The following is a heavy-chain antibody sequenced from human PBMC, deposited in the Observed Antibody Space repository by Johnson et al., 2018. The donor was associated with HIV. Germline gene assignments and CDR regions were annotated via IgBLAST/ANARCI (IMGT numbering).Heavy chain of an antibody. Sequence: VQLVESGGGVVQPGRSLRLSCAASGFIFSNYWMSWVRQAPGKGLEWVANIKQDGREKYYVDSVKGRFTISRDNSKNTLYLQMNSLRAEDTAVYYCAKHVTIFGVVISAFDIWGQGTMVTVSS. CDR3: AKHVTIFGVVISAFDI. J-gene: IGHJ3*02. V-gene: IGHV3-7*05. D-gene: IGHD3-3*01. CDR2: IKQDGREK. CDR1: GFIFSNYW.